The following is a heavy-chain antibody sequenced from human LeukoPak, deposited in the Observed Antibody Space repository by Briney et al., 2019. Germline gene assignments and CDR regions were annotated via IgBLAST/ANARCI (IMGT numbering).Heavy chain of an antibody. V-gene: IGHV3-66*01. CDR3: AKFEGGTGWYFHY. D-gene: IGHD6-19*01. CDR2: IYSRGST. J-gene: IGHJ4*02. Sequence: GGSLRLSCAASGFTVSNNYMTWVRQAPGKGLEWVSLIYSRGSTYYADSVRGRFTISRDSSKNTLYLQLNSLRAEDTAVYYCAKFEGGTGWYFHYWGQGTLVTVSS. CDR1: GFTVSNNY.